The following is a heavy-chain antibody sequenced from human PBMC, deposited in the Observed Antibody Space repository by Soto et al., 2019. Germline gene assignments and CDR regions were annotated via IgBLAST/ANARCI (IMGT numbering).Heavy chain of an antibody. D-gene: IGHD3-22*01. CDR2: IVVGSGNT. V-gene: IGHV1-58*01. CDR3: SAAAQGNYDSSGYYNTGEKNYYRGMVV. CDR1: EFTFTSSA. Sequence: SVKVSCKASEFTFTSSAVQWVRQARGQRLEWIGWIVVGSGNTNYAQKFQERVTITRDMSTSTAYMEPSSLRSEDTAVYYCSAAAQGNYDSSGYYNTGEKNYYRGMVVCGQSPTVT. J-gene: IGHJ6*01.